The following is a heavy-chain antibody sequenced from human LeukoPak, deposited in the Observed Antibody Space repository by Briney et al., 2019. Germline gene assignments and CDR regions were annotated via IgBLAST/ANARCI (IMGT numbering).Heavy chain of an antibody. J-gene: IGHJ4*02. V-gene: IGHV1-46*01. CDR2: INPSGGST. Sequence: ASVKVSCKASGYTFTSYDINWVRQATGQGLEWMGIINPSGGSTSYAQKFQGRVTMTRDTSTSTVYMELSSLRSEDTAVYYRARTRLASSSWYDYWGQGTLVTVSS. CDR1: GYTFTSYD. D-gene: IGHD6-13*01. CDR3: ARTRLASSSWYDY.